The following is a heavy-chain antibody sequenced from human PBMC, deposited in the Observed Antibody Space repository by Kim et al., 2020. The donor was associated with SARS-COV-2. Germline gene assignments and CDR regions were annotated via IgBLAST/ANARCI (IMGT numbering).Heavy chain of an antibody. CDR3: AAIGPLYPIVATKSRNFDY. V-gene: IGHV3-21*01. CDR2: ISSSSSYI. CDR1: GFTFSSYS. Sequence: GGSLRLSCAASGFTFSSYSMNWVRQAPGKGLEWVSSISSSSSYIYYADSVKGRFTISRDNAKNSLYLQMNSLGAEDTAVYYCAAIGPLYPIVATKSRNFDYWGQGTLVTVSS. D-gene: IGHD5-12*01. J-gene: IGHJ4*02.